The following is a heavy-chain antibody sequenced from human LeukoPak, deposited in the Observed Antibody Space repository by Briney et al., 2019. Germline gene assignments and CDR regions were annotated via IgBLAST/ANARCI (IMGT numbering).Heavy chain of an antibody. Sequence: GGSLRLSCAASGFTYSSYAMSLVRQAPGKRLEWVSAISGRGGSTYYADSVKGRFTISRDNSKNTLYLQMNSLRAEDTAVYYCAKRVLPAYNDYWGQGTLVTVSS. J-gene: IGHJ4*02. CDR3: AKRVLPAYNDY. CDR2: ISGRGGST. D-gene: IGHD2-2*01. V-gene: IGHV3-23*01. CDR1: GFTYSSYA.